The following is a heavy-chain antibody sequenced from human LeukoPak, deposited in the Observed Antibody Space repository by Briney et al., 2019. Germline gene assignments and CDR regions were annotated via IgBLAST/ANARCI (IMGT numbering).Heavy chain of an antibody. CDR1: GYTFTGYY. V-gene: IGHV1-2*02. CDR3: ASWMYGDPLRAFDI. CDR2: INPDSGGT. J-gene: IGHJ3*02. D-gene: IGHD4-17*01. Sequence: GASVTVSCKASGYTFTGYYMHWVRQAPGQGLEWMGWINPDSGGTNYAQKFQGRVTMTRDTSISTAYMELSRLRSDDTAVYYCASWMYGDPLRAFDIWGQGTMVTVSS.